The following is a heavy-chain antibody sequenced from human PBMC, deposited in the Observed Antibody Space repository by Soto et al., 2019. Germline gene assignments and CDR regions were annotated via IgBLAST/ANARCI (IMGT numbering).Heavy chain of an antibody. Sequence: EVQLVESGGGLVQPGGSLRLSCAASGFTFRNYNMNWVRQAPGKGLEWLSYISGASGTIYYADSMQGRFTISRDNAKXXXXXXXXXXXXXXXXXXXXXXXXXXXXGMDVWGQGTTVTVSS. J-gene: IGHJ6*02. CDR1: GFTFRNYN. CDR3: XXXXXXXXGMDV. V-gene: IGHV3-48*01. CDR2: ISGASGTI.